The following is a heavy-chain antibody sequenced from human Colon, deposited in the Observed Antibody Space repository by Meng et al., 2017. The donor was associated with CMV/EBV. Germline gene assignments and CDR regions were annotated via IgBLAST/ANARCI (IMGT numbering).Heavy chain of an antibody. CDR3: ARSYSSSPYYYGMDV. Sequence: SGPTLVKPTQTLTLTCTFSGFSLSTSGMCVSWVRQPPGKALEWLAHIDWDDDKYYSTSLKTRLTISKDTSKNQVVLTMTNMDPVDTATYYCARSYSSSPYYYGMDVWGQGTTVTVSS. V-gene: IGHV2-70*20. CDR1: GFSLSTSGMC. D-gene: IGHD6-6*01. J-gene: IGHJ6*02. CDR2: IDWDDDK.